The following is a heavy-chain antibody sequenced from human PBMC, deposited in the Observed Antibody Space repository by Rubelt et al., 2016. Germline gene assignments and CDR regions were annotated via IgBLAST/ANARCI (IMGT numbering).Heavy chain of an antibody. CDR1: GYIFTSYS. D-gene: IGHD3-10*01. J-gene: IGHJ5*02. V-gene: IGHV1-2*04. Sequence: GYIFTSYSMHWVRQAPGQGLEWMGWINPKSGDTNHAQKFQGWVTLTRDTSISTAYMELGRLTSDDTAVYYCTRDREGGSGWFDPWGQGTLVTVSS. CDR2: INPKSGDT. CDR3: TRDREGGSGWFDP.